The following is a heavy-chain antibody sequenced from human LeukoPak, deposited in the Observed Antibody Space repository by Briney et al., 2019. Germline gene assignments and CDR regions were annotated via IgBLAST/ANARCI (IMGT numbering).Heavy chain of an antibody. V-gene: IGHV1-2*02. CDR1: GYTFTGYY. CDR3: ARGRLTRSYYYYMDV. Sequence: ASVKVSCKASGYTFTGYYMHWVRQAPGQGLERMGWINPNSGGTNYAQKFQGRVTMTRDTSIITAYMELSRLRSDDAAVYYCARGRLTRSYYYYMDVWGKGTTVTISS. D-gene: IGHD3-3*01. J-gene: IGHJ6*03. CDR2: INPNSGGT.